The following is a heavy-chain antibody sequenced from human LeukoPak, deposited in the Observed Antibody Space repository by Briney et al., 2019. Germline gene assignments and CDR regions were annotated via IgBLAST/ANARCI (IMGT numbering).Heavy chain of an antibody. CDR3: AKDVRPGGGGMDV. Sequence: GGSLRLSCAASEFTFCTLAMNWVRQAPGKGLEWVSTISDNGRSTHYADSVKGRFTISRDNSKNTLDLQMNSLKAEDTAIYYCAKDVRPGGGGMDVWGQGTTVTVSS. V-gene: IGHV3-23*01. J-gene: IGHJ6*02. CDR1: EFTFCTLA. D-gene: IGHD3-10*02. CDR2: ISDNGRST.